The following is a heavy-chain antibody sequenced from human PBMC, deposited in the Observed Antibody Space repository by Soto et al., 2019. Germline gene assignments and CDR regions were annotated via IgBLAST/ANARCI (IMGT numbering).Heavy chain of an antibody. V-gene: IGHV4-39*01. D-gene: IGHD3-10*01. CDR2: VYNNEQT. Sequence: QTPGNELQYIGSVYNNEQTYYNPSLKSRVTISVDTSKNQFSLKLSSVTAADTAVYSCARRHGLDIDAYYWGQGTLVTGSS. CDR3: ARRHGLDIDAYY. J-gene: IGHJ4*02.